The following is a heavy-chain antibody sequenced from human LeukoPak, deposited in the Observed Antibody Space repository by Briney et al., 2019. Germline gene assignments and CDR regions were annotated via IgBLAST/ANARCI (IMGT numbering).Heavy chain of an antibody. Sequence: GGSLRVSCTASGFTFSDYWMTWVRQASGKGPEWVANIKQDGSQRYYVDSVRGRFTISRDNAKNSLFLQMNGLRAEDTAVYYCARRGGSSSRRSPIDYWGQGTLVTVSS. J-gene: IGHJ4*02. D-gene: IGHD6-6*01. CDR1: GFTFSDYW. V-gene: IGHV3-7*01. CDR3: ARRGGSSSRRSPIDY. CDR2: IKQDGSQR.